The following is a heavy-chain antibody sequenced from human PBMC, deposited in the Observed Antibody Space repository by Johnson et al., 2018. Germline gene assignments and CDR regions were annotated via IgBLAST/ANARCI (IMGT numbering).Heavy chain of an antibody. J-gene: IGHJ6*03. CDR1: GFTFSSYA. Sequence: EVQLVQSGGGVVQPGRSLRLSCAASGFTFSSYAMHWFRQAPGKGLEWVGFIRSKAYGGTTEYAASVKGRFTISRDDSKSIAYLQMNSLKTEDTAVYYCTRDEGGYGDYDYYYMDVWGKGTTVTVSS. D-gene: IGHD4-17*01. CDR2: IRSKAYGGTT. V-gene: IGHV3-49*03. CDR3: TRDEGGYGDYDYYYMDV.